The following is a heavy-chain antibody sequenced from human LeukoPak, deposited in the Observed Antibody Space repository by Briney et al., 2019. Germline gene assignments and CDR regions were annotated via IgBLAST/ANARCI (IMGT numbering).Heavy chain of an antibody. CDR2: IWYDGSNK. V-gene: IGHV3-33*01. Sequence: PGRSLTLSCAPSGLTFSNYGMHWARPAPGRGLEWVAFIWYDGSNKYYADSVKGRFNISRDNAKNSLYLQMNSLRAEDTAVYYCARPLGSGSPQGLPTSPHLDCWGQGTLVTVSS. CDR1: GLTFSNYG. CDR3: ARPLGSGSPQGLPTSPHLDC. J-gene: IGHJ4*02. D-gene: IGHD3-10*01.